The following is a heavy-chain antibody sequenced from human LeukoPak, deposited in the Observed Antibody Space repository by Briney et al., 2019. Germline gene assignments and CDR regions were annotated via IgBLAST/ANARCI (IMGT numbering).Heavy chain of an antibody. CDR2: IIPILGIA. CDR1: GGTFRSYT. V-gene: IGHV1-69*04. CDR3: ARDKTEDGVSTGTLGY. D-gene: IGHD1-1*01. J-gene: IGHJ4*02. Sequence: ASVKVSCKASGGTFRSYTISWVRQAPGHGLEWMGRIIPILGIANYAQKFQRRVTITADKSTSTAYMELSSLRSEDTAVYYCARDKTEDGVSTGTLGYWGQGTLVTVSS.